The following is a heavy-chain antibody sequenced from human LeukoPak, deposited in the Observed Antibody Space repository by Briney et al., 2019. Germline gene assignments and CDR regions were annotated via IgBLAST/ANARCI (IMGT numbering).Heavy chain of an antibody. D-gene: IGHD3-22*01. CDR3: ARGVVVVMSEYFDY. CDR2: INHSGST. Sequence: KPSETLSLTCAVYGGSFSGYYWSWIRQPPGKGLEWIGEINHSGSTNYNPSLKSRVTISVDTSKNQFSLKLSSVTAADTAVYYCARGVVVVMSEYFDYWGQGTLVTVSS. CDR1: GGSFSGYY. V-gene: IGHV4-34*01. J-gene: IGHJ4*02.